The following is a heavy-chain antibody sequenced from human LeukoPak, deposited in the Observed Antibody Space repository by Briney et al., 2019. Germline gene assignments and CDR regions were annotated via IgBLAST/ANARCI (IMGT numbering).Heavy chain of an antibody. J-gene: IGHJ5*02. CDR3: AREGPPYCSSTSCDGNWFDP. V-gene: IGHV1-18*01. CDR2: ISAYNGNT. D-gene: IGHD2-2*01. CDR1: GYTFTSYG. Sequence: ASVKVSCKASGYTFTSYGISWVRQAPGQGLEWMGWISAYNGNTNYAQKLQGRVTMTTGTSTSTAYMELRSLRSDDTAVYYCAREGPPYCSSTSCDGNWFDPWGQGTLVTVSS.